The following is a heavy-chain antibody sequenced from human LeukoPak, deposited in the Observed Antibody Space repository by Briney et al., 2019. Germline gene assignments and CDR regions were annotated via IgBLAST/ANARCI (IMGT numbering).Heavy chain of an antibody. V-gene: IGHV3-48*02. J-gene: IGHJ3*02. D-gene: IGHD2-15*01. CDR1: GFTFSSYS. CDR2: ISSSSSTI. Sequence: GGSLRLSYAASGFTFSSYSMNWVRQAPGKGLEWDSYISSSSSTIYYADSVKGRFTISRDNAKNSLYLQMNSLRDEDTAVYYCAREVDGCSGGSCYSGDAFDIWGQGTMVTVSS. CDR3: AREVDGCSGGSCYSGDAFDI.